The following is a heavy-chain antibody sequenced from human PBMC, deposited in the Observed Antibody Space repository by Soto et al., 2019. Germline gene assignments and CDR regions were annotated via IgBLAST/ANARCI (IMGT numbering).Heavy chain of an antibody. V-gene: IGHV4-39*01. CDR1: GGSISSSSYY. Sequence: SETLSLTCTVSGGSISSSSYYWGWIRQPPGKGLEWIGSIYYSGSTYYNPSLKSRVTISVDTSKNQFSLKLSSVTAADTAVYYCARQGGGTTCWFDPWGQGTLVTVSS. CDR2: IYYSGST. CDR3: ARQGGGTTCWFDP. D-gene: IGHD4-4*01. J-gene: IGHJ5*02.